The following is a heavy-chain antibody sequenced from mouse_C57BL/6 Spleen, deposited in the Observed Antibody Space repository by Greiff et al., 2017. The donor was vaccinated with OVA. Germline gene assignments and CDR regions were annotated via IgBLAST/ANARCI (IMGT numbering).Heavy chain of an antibody. CDR1: GYSITSGYY. J-gene: IGHJ3*01. D-gene: IGHD2-12*01. CDR3: VTDNSNDVGAWFDD. Sequence: DVKLVESGPGLVKPSQSLSLTCSVTGYSITSGYYWNWIRQFPGNKLEWMGYISYDGSNNYNPSLKNRISITRDTSKNQFFLQLNSVTTEDTATYCGVTDNSNDVGAWFDDWGQGTLVTVAA. CDR2: ISYDGSN. V-gene: IGHV3-6*01.